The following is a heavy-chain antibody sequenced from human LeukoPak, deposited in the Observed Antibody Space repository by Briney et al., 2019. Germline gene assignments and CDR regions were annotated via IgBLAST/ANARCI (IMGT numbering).Heavy chain of an antibody. Sequence: GGSLRLSCAASGFTFSSYEMNWVRQAPGKGLEWVSYISGSGSTIYYANSVKGRFTISRDNAKNSLYLQMNSLRDEDTAVYYCARDRTTVTTFDYWGQGTLVTVSS. CDR2: ISGSGSTI. V-gene: IGHV3-48*03. CDR1: GFTFSSYE. CDR3: ARDRTTVTTFDY. D-gene: IGHD4-17*01. J-gene: IGHJ4*02.